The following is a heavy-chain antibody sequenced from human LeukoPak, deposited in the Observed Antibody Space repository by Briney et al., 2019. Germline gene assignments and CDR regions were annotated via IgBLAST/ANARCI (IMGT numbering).Heavy chain of an antibody. J-gene: IGHJ4*02. CDR3: ARVYGDSDQEYYFDY. V-gene: IGHV4-59*12. CDR1: GGSISSYY. Sequence: SETLSLTCTVSGGSISSYYWSWIRQPPGKGLEWIGYIYYSGSTNYNPSLKSRVTISVDTSKNQFSLKLSSVTAADTAVYYCARVYGDSDQEYYFDYWGQGTLVTVSS. D-gene: IGHD4-17*01. CDR2: IYYSGST.